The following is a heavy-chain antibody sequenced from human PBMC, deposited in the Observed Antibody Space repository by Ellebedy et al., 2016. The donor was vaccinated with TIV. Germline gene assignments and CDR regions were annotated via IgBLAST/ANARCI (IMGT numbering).Heavy chain of an antibody. Sequence: GESLKISCAASGFSFRDYGMHWVRQAPGKGLEWVTVISYDGSEKYYADSVKGRFSISRDNSKNTLYLQMNSLRAEDTAVYYCAKIAATTKIRVFDFDDYWGQGTLVSVSS. J-gene: IGHJ4*02. CDR2: ISYDGSEK. V-gene: IGHV3-30*18. CDR3: AKIAATTKIRVFDFDDY. CDR1: GFSFRDYG. D-gene: IGHD6-6*01.